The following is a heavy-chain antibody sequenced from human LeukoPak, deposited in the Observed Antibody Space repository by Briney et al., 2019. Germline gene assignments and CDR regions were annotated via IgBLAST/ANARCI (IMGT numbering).Heavy chain of an antibody. J-gene: IGHJ4*02. V-gene: IGHV3-23*01. D-gene: IGHD2-15*01. CDR2: ISGSDIST. CDR1: GFTFSSYA. Sequence: PGGSLRLSCAASGFTFSSYAMSWVRQAPGKGLEWVSGISGSDISTYYADSVKGRFTISRDNSKNTLYLQMNSLRAEDTAVYYCAKDRTRDIIVVETTMFDYWGQGTLVTVSS. CDR3: AKDRTRDIIVVETTMFDY.